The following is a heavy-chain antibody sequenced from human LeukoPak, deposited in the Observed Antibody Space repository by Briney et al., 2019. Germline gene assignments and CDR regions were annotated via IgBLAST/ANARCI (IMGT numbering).Heavy chain of an antibody. V-gene: IGHV4-38-2*02. J-gene: IGHJ4*02. D-gene: IGHD3-10*01. CDR1: GYFISSGYY. CDR2: IYHSGST. Sequence: SETLSPTCTVSGYFISSGYYWGWIRPPPGKGLEWIGSIYHSGSTNYNPSLKSRVTISVDTSKNQFSLKLSSETAADTAVYYCASCPGGFGELWGQGTLVTVSS. CDR3: ASCPGGFGEL.